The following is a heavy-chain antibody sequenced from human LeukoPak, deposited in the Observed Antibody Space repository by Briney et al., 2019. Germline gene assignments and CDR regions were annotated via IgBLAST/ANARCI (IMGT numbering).Heavy chain of an antibody. D-gene: IGHD3-16*01. J-gene: IGHJ4*02. CDR1: GGSFSGYY. CDR2: INHSGST. Sequence: SETLSLTCAVYGGSFSGYYWSWIRQPPGKGLEWIGEINHSGSTNYNPSLKGRVTISVDTSKNQFSLKLSSVTAADTAVYYCASIMYGDLDYWGQGTLVTVSS. V-gene: IGHV4-34*01. CDR3: ASIMYGDLDY.